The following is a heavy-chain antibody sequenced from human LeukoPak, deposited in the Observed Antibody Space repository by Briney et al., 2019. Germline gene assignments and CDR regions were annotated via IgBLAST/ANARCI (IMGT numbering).Heavy chain of an antibody. J-gene: IGHJ4*02. Sequence: SETLSLTCTVSGGSVGSGGYYWSWIRQPPGGGLEWIGDIYYIRNTNYNPSLKSRVTMSLDTSKSQFSLKLNSVTAADTAVYYCARAQSQSGSYRYYFAYWGQGTLVTVSS. CDR1: GGSVGSGGYY. D-gene: IGHD1-26*01. CDR2: IYYIRNT. CDR3: ARAQSQSGSYRYYFAY. V-gene: IGHV4-61*08.